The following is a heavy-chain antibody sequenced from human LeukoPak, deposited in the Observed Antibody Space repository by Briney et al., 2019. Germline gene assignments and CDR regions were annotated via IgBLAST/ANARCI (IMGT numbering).Heavy chain of an antibody. CDR2: ISYDGSNK. D-gene: IGHD6-19*01. J-gene: IGHJ4*02. CDR1: GFTIISHA. Sequence: PGGSLRLSCAASGFTIISHAMHWVRRAPGKGLEWVAVISYDGSNKYNADPVKGRFTISRDNSNNTLYLQMNSLRADDTALYYCARGKDRNGWYGGLDYWAREPWSPSPQ. CDR3: ARGKDRNGWYGGLDY. V-gene: IGHV3-30*04.